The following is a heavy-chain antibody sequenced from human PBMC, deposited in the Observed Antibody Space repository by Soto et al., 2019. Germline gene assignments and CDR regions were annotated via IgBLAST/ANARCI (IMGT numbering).Heavy chain of an antibody. J-gene: IGHJ6*02. CDR1: GFTFSSYA. Sequence: QVQLVESGGGVVQPGRSLRLSCAASGFTFSSYAMHWVRQAPGKGLEWVAIISYDGSNKYYADSVKGRFTISRDNSKNTLYLQMNSLRAEDTAVYYCARDGYGSGGTGGMDVWGQGTTVTVSS. CDR3: ARDGYGSGGTGGMDV. CDR2: ISYDGSNK. D-gene: IGHD3-10*01. V-gene: IGHV3-30-3*01.